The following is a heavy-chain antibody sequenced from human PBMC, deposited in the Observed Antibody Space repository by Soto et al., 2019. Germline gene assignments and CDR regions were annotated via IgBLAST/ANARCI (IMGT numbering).Heavy chain of an antibody. CDR1: GGSFSGYY. CDR2: INHSGGT. CDR3: ARDRQYYQFWSGYQNERPYGMDV. V-gene: IGHV4-34*01. J-gene: IGHJ6*02. Sequence: KPSETLSLTSGVYGGSFSGYYWTWIRQAPGKGLEGIGEINHSGGTNYNSSLKSRVTISVDTSKNQLSLTLYSVTAADTAVYYCARDRQYYQFWSGYQNERPYGMDVWGQGTTVTVSS. D-gene: IGHD3-3*02.